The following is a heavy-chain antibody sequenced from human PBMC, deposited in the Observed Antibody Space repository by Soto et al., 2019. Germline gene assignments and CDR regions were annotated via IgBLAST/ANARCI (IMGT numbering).Heavy chain of an antibody. V-gene: IGHV4-59*01. CDR2: IYYSGST. CDR1: GGSISSYY. J-gene: IGHJ4*02. Sequence: SETLSLTCTVSGGSISSYYWSWIRQPPGKGLEWIGYIYYSGSTNYNPSLKSRVTISVDTSKNQFSLKLSSVTAADTAVYYCARGEYGDVFDYWGQGTLVTVSS. CDR3: ARGEYGDVFDY. D-gene: IGHD4-17*01.